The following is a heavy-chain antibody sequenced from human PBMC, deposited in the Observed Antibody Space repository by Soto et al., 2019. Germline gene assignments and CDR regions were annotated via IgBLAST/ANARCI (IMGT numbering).Heavy chain of an antibody. J-gene: IGHJ4*02. CDR3: VRSSGWTGDY. CDR1: GFTFSSNW. CDR2: IKEDGTEI. Sequence: PGGSLRLSCVASGFTFSSNWMNWVRQVPGKGLEWVANIKEDGTEINYVDSVKGRFAISRDNAKNSLYLQMNSLRVDDTAVYHCVRSSGWTGDYWGQGILVTVSS. D-gene: IGHD3-10*01. V-gene: IGHV3-7*02.